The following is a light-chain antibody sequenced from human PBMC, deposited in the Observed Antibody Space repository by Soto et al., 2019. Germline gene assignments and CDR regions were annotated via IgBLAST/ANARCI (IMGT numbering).Light chain of an antibody. CDR1: QTISSW. Sequence: DIQMTQSPSTLSESVGDRVTITCRASQTISSWLAWYQQEPGKASKLLIYKASTLKSGVPSRFSGSGSGTEFTLTISSLQPDDFATYYCQHYNSYSEAFGQGTKVDIK. CDR3: QHYNSYSEA. J-gene: IGKJ1*01. CDR2: KAS. V-gene: IGKV1-5*03.